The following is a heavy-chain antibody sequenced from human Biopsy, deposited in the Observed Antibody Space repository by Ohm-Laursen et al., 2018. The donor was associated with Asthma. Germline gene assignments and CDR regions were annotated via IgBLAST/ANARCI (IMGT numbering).Heavy chain of an antibody. Sequence: SSVKVSCKSLGGTFNTYVIGWVRQDPGQGLEWMGGSNSVFGTTTYPQKFQDRVTITADDSTSTVYMELSSLRSEDTAVYYCTRKAGSCISRTCYSLDFWGQGTLVTVSS. J-gene: IGHJ4*02. D-gene: IGHD2-2*01. V-gene: IGHV1-69*01. CDR1: GGTFNTYV. CDR2: SNSVFGTT. CDR3: TRKAGSCISRTCYSLDF.